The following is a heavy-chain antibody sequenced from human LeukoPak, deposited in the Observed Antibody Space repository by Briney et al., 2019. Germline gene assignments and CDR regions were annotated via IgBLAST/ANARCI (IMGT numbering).Heavy chain of an antibody. CDR3: ARTTTPGDFDY. CDR1: GGTFSSYA. V-gene: IGHV1-69*13. J-gene: IGHJ4*02. CDR2: IIPIFGTA. Sequence: ASVKVSCKASGGTFSSYAISWVRQAPGQGLEWMGGIIPIFGTANYAEKFQGRVTITADESTSTAYMELSSLRSEDTAVYYCARTTTPGDFDYWGQGTLVTVSS. D-gene: IGHD4-17*01.